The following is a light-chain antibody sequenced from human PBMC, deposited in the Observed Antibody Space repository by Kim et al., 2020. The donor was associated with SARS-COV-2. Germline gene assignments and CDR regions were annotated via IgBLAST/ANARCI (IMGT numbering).Light chain of an antibody. CDR3: QQFNVYPLS. V-gene: IGKV1-13*02. CDR2: DAS. CDR1: QGVRSA. J-gene: IGKJ4*01. Sequence: SASVGDRVTITCRASQGVRSALAWYQQKPGQPPKLLMYDASTLHTGVPSRFSGSGSGTDFTLTISNLQPEDFANYYCQQFNVYPLSFGGGTNWRS.